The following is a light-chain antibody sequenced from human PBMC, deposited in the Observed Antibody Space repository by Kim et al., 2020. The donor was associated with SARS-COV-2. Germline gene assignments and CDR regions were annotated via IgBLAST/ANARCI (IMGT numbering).Light chain of an antibody. V-gene: IGLV6-57*02. CDR3: QSYESSNHWV. J-gene: IGLJ3*02. Sequence: KKVKKNGNGRSGRIGRNYGKWEQQRTGSAANNVIYEENQRPSGVPDRFSGSIDSASNSASLTIAGLKTEDEADDYCQSYESSNHWVFGGGTKLTVL. CDR2: EEN. CDR1: SGRIGRNY.